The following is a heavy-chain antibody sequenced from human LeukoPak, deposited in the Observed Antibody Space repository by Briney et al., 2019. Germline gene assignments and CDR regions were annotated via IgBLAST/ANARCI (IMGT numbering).Heavy chain of an antibody. CDR3: ARDPTYYYDSSGYYPSLWFDP. D-gene: IGHD3-22*01. CDR2: ISTNKGNT. Sequence: ASVKVSCKASGYTFINYGISWVRQAPGQGLEWMGWISTNKGNTKSAQKNQGRVTMTTDTSTSTAYMELRSLRSDDTAVYYCARDPTYYYDSSGYYPSLWFDPWGQGTLVTVSS. J-gene: IGHJ5*02. V-gene: IGHV1-18*01. CDR1: GYTFINYG.